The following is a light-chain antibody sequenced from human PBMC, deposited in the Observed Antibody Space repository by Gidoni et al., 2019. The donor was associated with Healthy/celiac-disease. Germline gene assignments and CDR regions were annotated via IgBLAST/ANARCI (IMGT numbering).Light chain of an antibody. J-gene: IGKJ1*01. V-gene: IGKV1-39*01. CDR2: AAS. CDR3: QQSYSTPRT. CDR1: QSISSY. Sequence: DIQMTQSTSSLYASVGERVTITCRASQSISSYLNWYQQKLGKAAKLLIYAASSLQSGVQSRFSGSGSGTDFTLTISSLQPEDFATYYCQQSYSTPRTFXQXTKVEIK.